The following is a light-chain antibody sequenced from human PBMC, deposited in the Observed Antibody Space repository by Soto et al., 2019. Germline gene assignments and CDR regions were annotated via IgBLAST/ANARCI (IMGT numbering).Light chain of an antibody. J-gene: IGLJ1*01. V-gene: IGLV2-8*01. CDR1: RDDVGGYNY. CDR2: EVS. CDR3: CSHAGDNTYV. Sequence: QSVLTQPPSASGSLGQSVTISCTGTRDDVGGYNYVSWYQQHPGKAPKIMIYEVSKRPSGVPDRFSGSKSGNTASLTVSGLQAEDEAAYYCCSHAGDNTYVFGTGTKLTVL.